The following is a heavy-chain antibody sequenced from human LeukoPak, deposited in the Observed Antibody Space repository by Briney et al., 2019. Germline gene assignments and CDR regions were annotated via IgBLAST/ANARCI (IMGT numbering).Heavy chain of an antibody. J-gene: IGHJ4*02. V-gene: IGHV4-59*01. CDR3: AGAPNQHYFDY. Sequence: SETLSLTCTVSSGSITSYYWSWIRQPPGKGLEYIGHIYYTGTTDYNPSLKSRVTMSVATSKSQLSLRLVSVNASDTAVYFCAGAPNQHYFDYWGQGTLVAVSS. CDR2: IYYTGTT. CDR1: SGSITSYY.